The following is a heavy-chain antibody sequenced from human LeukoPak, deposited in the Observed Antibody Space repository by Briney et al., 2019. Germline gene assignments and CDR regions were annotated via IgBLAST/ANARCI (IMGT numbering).Heavy chain of an antibody. D-gene: IGHD5-24*01. Sequence: GGSLRLSCAASGFTVSSNYMSWVRQAPGKGLEWVSVIYSGGSTYYADSVKGRFTISRDNSKNTLYLQMNSLRAEDTAVYYCAREAGKRGWLPNPVDYWGQGTLVTVSS. J-gene: IGHJ4*02. CDR1: GFTVSSNY. CDR3: AREAGKRGWLPNPVDY. CDR2: IYSGGST. V-gene: IGHV3-53*01.